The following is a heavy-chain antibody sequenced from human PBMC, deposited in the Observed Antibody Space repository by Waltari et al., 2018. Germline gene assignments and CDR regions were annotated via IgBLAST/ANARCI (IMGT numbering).Heavy chain of an antibody. CDR2: SYAGGTT. D-gene: IGHD6-19*01. CDR3: ARADSSGWYGFDY. V-gene: IGHV3-66*01. Sequence: EVQLVESGGALVQPGGSLRLSCAVSGFTVRANYVTWVRQVPGEGLEWLSVSYAGGTTFYADSVKDRFIVSRDNPKNTVYLQMNTLRPDDTAIYYCARADSSGWYGFDYWGQGTLVTVSS. CDR1: GFTVRANY. J-gene: IGHJ4*02.